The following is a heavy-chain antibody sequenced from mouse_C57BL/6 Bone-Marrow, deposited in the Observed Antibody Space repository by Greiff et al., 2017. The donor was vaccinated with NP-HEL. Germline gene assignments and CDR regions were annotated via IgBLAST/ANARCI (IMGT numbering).Heavy chain of an antibody. J-gene: IGHJ3*01. V-gene: IGHV3-6*01. CDR1: GYSITSGYY. CDR2: ISYDGSN. CDR3: ARGGAWFAY. Sequence: VQLKESGPGLVKPSQSLSLTCSVTGYSITSGYYWNWIRQFPGNKLEWMGYISYDGSNNYNQSLKNRISITRDTSKNQFFLKLNSVTTEDTATYYGARGGAWFAYWGQGTLVTVSA.